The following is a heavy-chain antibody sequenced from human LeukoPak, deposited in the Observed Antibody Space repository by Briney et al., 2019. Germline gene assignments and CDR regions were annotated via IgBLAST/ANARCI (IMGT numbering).Heavy chain of an antibody. J-gene: IGHJ3*02. CDR2: ISGSGGGT. CDR1: GFTFSSYA. V-gene: IGHV3-23*01. CDR3: AKAEPEDPNWVKDAFDI. Sequence: GGTLRLSCAASGFTFSSYAMSWVRQGPGKGLEWVSAISGSGGGTYYADSVQGRFTISRDNTKNTLYLQMNSLRAEDTAVYYCAKAEPEDPNWVKDAFDIWGQGTMVTVSS. D-gene: IGHD7-27*01.